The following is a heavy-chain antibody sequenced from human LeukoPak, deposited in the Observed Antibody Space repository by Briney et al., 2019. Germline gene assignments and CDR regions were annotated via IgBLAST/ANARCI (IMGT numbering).Heavy chain of an antibody. Sequence: SETLFLTCTVSGGSISSYYWSWIRQPPGKGLEWIGYIYYSGSTNYNPSLKSRVTISVDTSKNQFSLKLSSVTAADTAVYYCARVYYDFWSGYSFFDIWGQGTMVTVSS. CDR1: GGSISSYY. CDR2: IYYSGST. V-gene: IGHV4-59*01. D-gene: IGHD3-3*01. CDR3: ARVYYDFWSGYSFFDI. J-gene: IGHJ3*02.